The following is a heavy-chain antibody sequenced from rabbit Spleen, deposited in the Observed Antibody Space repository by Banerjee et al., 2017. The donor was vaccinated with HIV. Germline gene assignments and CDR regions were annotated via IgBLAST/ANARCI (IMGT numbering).Heavy chain of an antibody. CDR2: IARPNGGTP. CDR3: ARALPNYGGTFNL. Sequence: QSLEESGGDLVKPGASLTLTCTASGFSFSSSYYSCWVRQPPGKGLELIACIARPNGGTPFYASWAKGRFAISKTSSTTVTLQVTSLTAADTATYFCARALPNYGGTFNLWGQGTLVTVS. D-gene: IGHD4-2*01. CDR1: GFSFSSSYY. J-gene: IGHJ4*01. V-gene: IGHV1S40*01.